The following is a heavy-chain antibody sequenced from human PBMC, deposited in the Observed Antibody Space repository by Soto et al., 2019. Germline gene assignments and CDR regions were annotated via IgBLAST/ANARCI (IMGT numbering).Heavy chain of an antibody. D-gene: IGHD3-22*01. CDR2: ISAYNGNT. J-gene: IGHJ6*02. CDR3: ARDRYDSSGYSAHTVRIYYGMDV. V-gene: IGHV1-18*01. CDR1: GYTFTSYG. Sequence: ASVKVSCKASGYTFTSYGISWVRQAPGQGLEWMGWISAYNGNTNYAQKFQGRVTITADESTSTAYMELSSLRSEDTAVYYCARDRYDSSGYSAHTVRIYYGMDVWGQGTTVTVSS.